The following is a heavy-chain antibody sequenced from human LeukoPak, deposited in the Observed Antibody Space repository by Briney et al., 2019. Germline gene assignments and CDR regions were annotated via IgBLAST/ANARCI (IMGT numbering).Heavy chain of an antibody. J-gene: IGHJ6*02. D-gene: IGHD2-2*01. CDR1: GFTFSSYA. V-gene: IGHV3-30-3*01. CDR2: ISYDGSNK. Sequence: GGSLRLSCAASGFTFSSYAMHWARQAPGKGLEWVAVISYDGSNKYYADSVKGRFTISRDNSKNTLYLQMNSLRAEDTAVYYCARDLADCSSTSCSWFYYYGMDVWGQGTTVTVSS. CDR3: ARDLADCSSTSCSWFYYYGMDV.